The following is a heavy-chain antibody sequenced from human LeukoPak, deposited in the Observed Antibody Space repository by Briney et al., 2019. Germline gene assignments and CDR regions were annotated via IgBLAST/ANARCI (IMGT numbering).Heavy chain of an antibody. CDR3: AREDPYSSGWYEPFDAFDI. CDR1: GGSIGSYY. J-gene: IGHJ3*02. CDR2: IYYSGST. Sequence: SETLSLTCTVSGGSIGSYYWSWIRQPPGKGLEWIGYIYYSGSTNYNPSLKSRVTISVDTSKNQFSLKLSSVTAADTAVYYCAREDPYSSGWYEPFDAFDIWGQGTMVTVSS. V-gene: IGHV4-59*01. D-gene: IGHD6-19*01.